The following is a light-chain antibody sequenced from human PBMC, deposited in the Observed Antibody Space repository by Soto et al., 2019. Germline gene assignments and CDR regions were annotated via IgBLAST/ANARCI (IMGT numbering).Light chain of an antibody. Sequence: EIVLTQSPATLSLSPGERATLSCRASQSVSSYLAWYQQKPGQAPRLLIYDASNRATGIPARFSGSGSGTDFTLTISSLEPEDFAVYYCQQRSNLPPRFTFGLGARLEIK. V-gene: IGKV3-11*01. CDR2: DAS. CDR1: QSVSSY. CDR3: QQRSNLPPRFT. J-gene: IGKJ5*01.